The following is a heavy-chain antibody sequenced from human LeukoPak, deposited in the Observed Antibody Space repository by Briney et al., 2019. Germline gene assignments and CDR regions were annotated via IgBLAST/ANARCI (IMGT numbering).Heavy chain of an antibody. CDR2: ISGSGGST. CDR1: GFTFSSHA. D-gene: IGHD2-15*01. CDR3: AKAPGYCSGGTCYDY. Sequence: GGSLRLSCAASGFTFSSHAMSWVRQAPGKGLEWVSGISGSGGSTYNADSVKGRFTISRDNSKNTLYLQMKSLRVDDTAVYYCAKAPGYCSGGTCYDYWGQGSLVAVSS. V-gene: IGHV3-23*01. J-gene: IGHJ4*02.